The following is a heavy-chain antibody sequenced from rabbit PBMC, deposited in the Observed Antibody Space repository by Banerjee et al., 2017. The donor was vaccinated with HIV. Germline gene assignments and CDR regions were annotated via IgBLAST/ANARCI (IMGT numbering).Heavy chain of an antibody. V-gene: IGHV1S43*01. CDR1: GIDFSSWWY. D-gene: IGHD4-1*01. J-gene: IGHJ4*01. CDR2: IYAGATGAT. Sequence: QEQLEESGGDLVKPGASLTLTCTASGIDFSSWWYMCWVRQAPGKGLELIACIYAGATGATYYASWVNGRFTISRSTSLNTVTLQMTSLTAADTATYFCARDLAGVIGWNFGLWGQGTLVTVS. CDR3: ARDLAGVIGWNFGL.